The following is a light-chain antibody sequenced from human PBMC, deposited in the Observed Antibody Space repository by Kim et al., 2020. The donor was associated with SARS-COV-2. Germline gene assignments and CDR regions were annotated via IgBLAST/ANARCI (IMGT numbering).Light chain of an antibody. CDR1: QSVGSQ. J-gene: IGKJ4*01. Sequence: EIVLTQSPATLSLSPGERATLSCRASQSVGSQLAWYQQKSGQAPRLLIFDASNRATDIPARFSGSGSGTDFNLTISSLESEDLGIYYCQQFSDWITFGGGTKVDIK. V-gene: IGKV3-11*01. CDR2: DAS. CDR3: QQFSDWIT.